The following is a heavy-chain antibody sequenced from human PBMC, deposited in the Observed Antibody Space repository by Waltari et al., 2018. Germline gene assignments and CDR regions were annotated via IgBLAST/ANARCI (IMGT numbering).Heavy chain of an antibody. V-gene: IGHV4-38-2*01. CDR1: GSSISSGYY. Sequence: QVQLQESGPGLVKPSETLSLTCAVFGSSISSGYYWGWIRQPLGKGREWVGTIFHSGSTYYNPSLKSRVTISVDTSKNQFSLKLSSVTAADTAVYFCARLGNMITFRGVIVPSSDAFDIWGQGTMVTVSS. J-gene: IGHJ3*02. CDR2: IFHSGST. CDR3: ARLGNMITFRGVIVPSSDAFDI. D-gene: IGHD3-16*02.